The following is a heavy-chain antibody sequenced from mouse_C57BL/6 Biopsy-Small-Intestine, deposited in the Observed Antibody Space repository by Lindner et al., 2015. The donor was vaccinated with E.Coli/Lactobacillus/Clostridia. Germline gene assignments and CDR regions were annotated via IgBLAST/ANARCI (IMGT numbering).Heavy chain of an antibody. Sequence: VQLRGVWGRLSEAWRVPETLLCSLWITFSDYGMHWVRQAPEKGLEWVAYISSGSSTIYYADTVKGRFTISRDNAKSTLFLQMTSLRSDDTAMYYCARGTGRGFDYWGQGTTLTVSS. J-gene: IGHJ2*01. CDR2: ISSGSSTI. CDR3: ARGTGRGFDY. V-gene: IGHV5-17*01. D-gene: IGHD4-1*01. CDR1: ITFSDYG.